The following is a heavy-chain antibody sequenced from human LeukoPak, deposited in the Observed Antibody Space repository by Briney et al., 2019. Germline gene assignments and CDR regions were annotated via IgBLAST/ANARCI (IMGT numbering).Heavy chain of an antibody. J-gene: IGHJ4*02. CDR2: ISAYNGNT. V-gene: IGHV1-18*01. CDR3: ARGQWIYDSSGYWGRARAGRDY. Sequence: VASVKVSCKASGYTFTSYGISWVRQAPGQGLEWMGWISAYNGNTNYAQKLQGRVTMTTDTSTSTAYMELRSLRSDDTAVYYCARGQWIYDSSGYWGRARAGRDYWGQGTLVTVSS. CDR1: GYTFTSYG. D-gene: IGHD3-22*01.